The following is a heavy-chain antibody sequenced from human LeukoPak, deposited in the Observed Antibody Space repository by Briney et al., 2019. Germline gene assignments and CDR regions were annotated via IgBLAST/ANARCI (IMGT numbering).Heavy chain of an antibody. J-gene: IGHJ6*03. CDR2: IYTSGST. CDR1: GGSISSGSYY. D-gene: IGHD1-1*01. Sequence: SETLSLTCTVSGGSISSGSYYWSWIRQPAGKGPEWIGRIYTSGSTNYNPSLKSRVTISVDTSKNQFSLKLSSVTAADTAVYYCARDYNRYYYYMDVWGKGTTVTVSS. CDR3: ARDYNRYYYYMDV. V-gene: IGHV4-61*02.